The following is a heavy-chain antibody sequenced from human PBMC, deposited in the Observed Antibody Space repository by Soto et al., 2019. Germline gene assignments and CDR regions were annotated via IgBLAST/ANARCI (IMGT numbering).Heavy chain of an antibody. CDR2: ISGSGGST. CDR3: AKGTGYYYYYGMDV. CDR1: GFTFYSYA. Sequence: EVQLLESGGALGQPGGSLRLSCAATGFTFYSYALTWVRQAPGKGLEWVSAISGSGGSTYYADSVKGRFTISRDNSKNTLYLQMNSLRAEDTAVYYCAKGTGYYYYYGMDVWGQGTTVTVSS. J-gene: IGHJ6*02. V-gene: IGHV3-23*01.